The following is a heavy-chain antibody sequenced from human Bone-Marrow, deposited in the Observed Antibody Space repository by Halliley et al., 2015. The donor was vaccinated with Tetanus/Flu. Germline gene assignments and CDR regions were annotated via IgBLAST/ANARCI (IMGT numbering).Heavy chain of an antibody. J-gene: IGHJ4*02. Sequence: SLRLSCAASGFSFRSYWLTWVRQAPGKGLEWVANINEDGSDQYYLDSLKGRFSISRDNAKNSLYLQMNSLGAEDTAVYYCARDLATVTGRYYFGFWGQGTLVSVSS. V-gene: IGHV3-7*01. CDR2: INEDGSDQ. CDR1: GFSFRSYW. D-gene: IGHD4-17*01. CDR3: ARDLATVTGRYYFGF.